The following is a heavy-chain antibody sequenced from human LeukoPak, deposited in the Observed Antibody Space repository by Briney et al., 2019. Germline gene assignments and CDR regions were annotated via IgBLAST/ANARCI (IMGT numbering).Heavy chain of an antibody. D-gene: IGHD6-13*01. V-gene: IGHV3-48*03. Sequence: GGSLRLSCAASGFTFSSYEMNWVHQAPGKGLEWVSYISSSGNTTHYADSVKGRFTISRDNAKNSLYLQMNSLRAEDTAVYYCARGGYSSSWYFAYWGQGTLVTVSS. CDR1: GFTFSSYE. CDR2: ISSSGNTT. CDR3: ARGGYSSSWYFAY. J-gene: IGHJ4*02.